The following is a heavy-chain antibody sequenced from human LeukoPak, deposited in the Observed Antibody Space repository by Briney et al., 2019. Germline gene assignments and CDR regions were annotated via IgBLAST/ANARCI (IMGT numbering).Heavy chain of an antibody. CDR1: GGSIGTFH. CDR2: IFTTEVT. Sequence: SETLSLTCSVSGGSIGTFHWHWIRQPPGKGLEWIGYIFTTEVTNYSPSLKSRVTISVDTSKNQFSLRLSSVTAADTAVYYCARGNILTGYCSDFWGQGALVTVSS. V-gene: IGHV4-4*09. D-gene: IGHD3-9*01. J-gene: IGHJ4*02. CDR3: ARGNILTGYCSDF.